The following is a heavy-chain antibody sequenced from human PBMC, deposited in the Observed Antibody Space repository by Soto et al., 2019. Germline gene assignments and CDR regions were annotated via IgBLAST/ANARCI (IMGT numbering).Heavy chain of an antibody. CDR3: AKGGAARRHPAGYFDL. V-gene: IGHV3-23*01. CDR2: ISGSGGST. J-gene: IGHJ2*01. D-gene: IGHD6-6*01. CDR1: GFTFSSYA. Sequence: VQLLESGGGLVQPGGSLRLSCAASGFTFSSYAMSWVRQAPGKGLEWVSAISGSGGSTYYADSVKGRFTISRDNSKNTLYLQMNSLRAEDTAVYYCAKGGAARRHPAGYFDLWGRGTLVTVSS.